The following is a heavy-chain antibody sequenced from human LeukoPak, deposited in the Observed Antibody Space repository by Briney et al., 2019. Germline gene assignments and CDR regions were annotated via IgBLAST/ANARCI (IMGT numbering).Heavy chain of an antibody. V-gene: IGHV1-2*02. D-gene: IGHD3-10*01. CDR2: INPNSGGT. CDR1: GYTFTGYY. CDR3: ARDGEWLYHRYYYYMDV. J-gene: IGHJ6*03. Sequence: ASVKVSCKASGYTFTGYYMHWVRQAPGQGLERMGWINPNSGGTNYAQKFQGRVTMTRDTSISTAYMELSRLRSDDTAVYYCARDGEWLYHRYYYYMDVWGKGTTVTVSS.